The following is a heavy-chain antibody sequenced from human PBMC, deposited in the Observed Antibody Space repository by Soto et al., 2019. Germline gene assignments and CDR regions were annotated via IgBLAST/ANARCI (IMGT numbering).Heavy chain of an antibody. CDR2: ISYDGSNK. CDR3: AGARITIFGVPYYYGMDV. V-gene: IGHV3-30-3*01. Sequence: GGSLRLSCAASGFTFSSYAMHWVRQAPGKGLEWVAVISYDGSNKYYADSVKGRFTISRDNSKNTLYLQMNSLRAEDTAVYYCAGARITIFGVPYYYGMDVSGQGTTVTVSS. CDR1: GFTFSSYA. D-gene: IGHD3-3*01. J-gene: IGHJ6*02.